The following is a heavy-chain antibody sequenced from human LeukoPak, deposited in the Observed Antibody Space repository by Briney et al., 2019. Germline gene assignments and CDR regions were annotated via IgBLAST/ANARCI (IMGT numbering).Heavy chain of an antibody. Sequence: SETLSLTCAVYGGSFSGYSWTWIRQPPGKGLEWIGEVNHSGSTNYNPSLKSRVTILVDTSKNQFSLKLSSVTAADTAVYYCARSLRGGYCSSTSCYREVPWFDPWGQGTLVTVSS. D-gene: IGHD2-2*01. CDR2: VNHSGST. CDR3: ARSLRGGYCSSTSCYREVPWFDP. V-gene: IGHV4-34*01. J-gene: IGHJ5*02. CDR1: GGSFSGYS.